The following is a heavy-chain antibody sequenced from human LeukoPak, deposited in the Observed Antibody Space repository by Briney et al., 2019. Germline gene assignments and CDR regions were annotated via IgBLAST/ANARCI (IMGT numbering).Heavy chain of an antibody. D-gene: IGHD3-16*01. CDR3: ARESTSLEKFGYDF. V-gene: IGHV3-74*01. CDR2: INRDGSIT. CDR1: TFIFRASS. Sequence: GGSLRLSCEASTFIFRASSMHWVRQAPGKGLVGVSYINRDGSITNYADSVKGRFTVSRDNAKKTLYLQMNSLRTEDTAVYYCARESTSLEKFGYDFWGQGTLVTVSS. J-gene: IGHJ4*02.